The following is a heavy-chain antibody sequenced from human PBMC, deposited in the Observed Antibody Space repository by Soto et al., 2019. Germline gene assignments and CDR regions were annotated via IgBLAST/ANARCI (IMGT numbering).Heavy chain of an antibody. CDR1: GYTFTSYG. J-gene: IGHJ4*02. V-gene: IGHV1-18*01. Sequence: QVQLVQSGAEVKKPGASVKVSCKASGYTFTSYGISWVRQAPGQGLEWMGWISAYNGNTNYAQKLQGRVTMTTDTSPSTADMELRSLRSDDTAVYYCARDWDIAATVTTGGDYWGQGTLVTVSS. D-gene: IGHD4-17*01. CDR3: ARDWDIAATVTTGGDY. CDR2: ISAYNGNT.